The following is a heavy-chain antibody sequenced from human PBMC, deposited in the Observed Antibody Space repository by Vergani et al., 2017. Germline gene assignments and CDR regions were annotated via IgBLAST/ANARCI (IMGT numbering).Heavy chain of an antibody. CDR1: GFTFSSYA. CDR2: ISGSGGST. D-gene: IGHD3-22*01. V-gene: IGHV3-23*01. J-gene: IGHJ4*02. Sequence: EVQLLESGGGLVQPGGSLRLSCAASGFTFSSYAMSWVRPAPGKGLEWVSAISGSGGSTYYADSVKGRFTISRDNSKNTLYLQMNSLRAEDTAVYYCAKDKYYYDSSGYHLFDYWGQGTLVTVSS. CDR3: AKDKYYYDSSGYHLFDY.